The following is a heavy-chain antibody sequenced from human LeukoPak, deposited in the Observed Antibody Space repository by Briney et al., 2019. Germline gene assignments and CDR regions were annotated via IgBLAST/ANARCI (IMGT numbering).Heavy chain of an antibody. Sequence: PSETLSLTCAVYGASFSGYYWSWIRQPHGKGLEWIGEINHSGSTNYNTSLKSRVTISVDTSKNQFSLKLSSVTAADTAVYYCASQRWLQFPFDYWGQGTLVTVSS. V-gene: IGHV4-34*01. J-gene: IGHJ4*02. CDR2: INHSGST. CDR3: ASQRWLQFPFDY. D-gene: IGHD5-24*01. CDR1: GASFSGYY.